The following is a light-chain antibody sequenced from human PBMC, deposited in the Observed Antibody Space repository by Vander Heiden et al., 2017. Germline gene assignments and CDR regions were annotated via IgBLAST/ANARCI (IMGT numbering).Light chain of an antibody. CDR1: PSFSSSY. Sequence: VLTRPPGPLSLSPGAGATLSFRASPSFSSSYSAWYQHKPGQATRLLIYGASSSATGIPDRYSGSGSGTDFTLTISRLETEDFAVYYCQQYGSSPHTFGGGTKVEIK. CDR3: QQYGSSPHT. J-gene: IGKJ4*01. CDR2: GAS. V-gene: IGKV3-20*01.